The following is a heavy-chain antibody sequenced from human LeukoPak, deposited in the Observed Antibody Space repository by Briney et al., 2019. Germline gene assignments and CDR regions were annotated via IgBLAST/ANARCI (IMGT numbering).Heavy chain of an antibody. CDR1: GFTFSADS. D-gene: IGHD1-14*01. CDR2: ISRSGSTT. J-gene: IGHJ4*02. CDR3: ARDRPGKYYFDS. Sequence: GGSLRLSCVGSGFTFSADSMNWVRQAPDKGLEWVSYISRSGSTTYYGDSVKGRSTISRDSAKNSVFLQLNSLRDEDTAVYFCARDRPGKYYFDSWGQGALVIVSS. V-gene: IGHV3-48*02.